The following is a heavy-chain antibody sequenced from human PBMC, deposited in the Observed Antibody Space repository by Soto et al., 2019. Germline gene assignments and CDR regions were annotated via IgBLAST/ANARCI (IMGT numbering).Heavy chain of an antibody. CDR3: ARAGITGTTAYDAFDI. Sequence: SETLSLTCAVYGGSFSGYYWSWIRQPPGKGLEWIGEINHSGSTNYNPSLKSRVTISVDTSKNQFSLKLSSVTAADTAVYYCARAGITGTTAYDAFDIWGQRTMVTVSS. V-gene: IGHV4-34*01. CDR1: GGSFSGYY. J-gene: IGHJ3*02. D-gene: IGHD1-20*01. CDR2: INHSGST.